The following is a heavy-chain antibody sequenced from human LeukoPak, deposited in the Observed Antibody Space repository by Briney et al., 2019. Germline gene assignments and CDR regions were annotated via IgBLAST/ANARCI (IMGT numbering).Heavy chain of an antibody. J-gene: IGHJ5*02. D-gene: IGHD6-13*01. V-gene: IGHV3-23*01. Sequence: PGGSLRLSCAASGFTFSSYAMSWVRQAPGKGLGWVSAISGSGGSTYYADSVKGRFTISRDNAKNTLYLQMNSLRAEDTAVYYCAKNWVASSWFNWFDPWGQGTLVTVSS. CDR3: AKNWVASSWFNWFDP. CDR1: GFTFSSYA. CDR2: ISGSGGST.